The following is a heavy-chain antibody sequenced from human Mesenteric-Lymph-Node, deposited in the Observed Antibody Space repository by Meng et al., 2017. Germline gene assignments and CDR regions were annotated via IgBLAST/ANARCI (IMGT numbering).Heavy chain of an antibody. CDR2: INPNSGGT. Sequence: ASVKVSCKASGYTFTGYYMHWVRQAPGQGLEWMGRINPNSGGTNYAQKFQGRVTMTRDTSISTAYMELSRLRSDDTAVYYCARDSGEGRYSILTFDYWAQGTLATFPS. J-gene: IGHJ4*02. D-gene: IGHD6-13*01. CDR3: ARDSGEGRYSILTFDY. V-gene: IGHV1-2*06. CDR1: GYTFTGYY.